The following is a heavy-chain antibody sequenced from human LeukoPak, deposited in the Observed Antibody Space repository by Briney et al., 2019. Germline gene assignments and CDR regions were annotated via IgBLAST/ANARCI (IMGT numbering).Heavy chain of an antibody. J-gene: IGHJ6*03. CDR3: ARYYGSRILGYYMDV. D-gene: IGHD3-10*01. V-gene: IGHV4-4*07. Sequence: PSETLSLTCTVSSASISSYSWSWVRQPAGKGLEWVGRIYTSGSTNYHPSLKSRVTMSIDTSTNQFSLRLTSVAAADTAVYYCARYYGSRILGYYMDVWGKGTTVTVSS. CDR2: IYTSGST. CDR1: SASISSYS.